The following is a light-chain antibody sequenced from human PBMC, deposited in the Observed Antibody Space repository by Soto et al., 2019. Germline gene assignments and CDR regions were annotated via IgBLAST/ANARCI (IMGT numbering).Light chain of an antibody. J-gene: IGLJ3*02. CDR1: SSDVGSYNL. CDR3: RSSAGRSTWV. CDR2: EVS. Sequence: QSALTQPASVSGSAGQSVTISCTGTSSDVGSYNLVSWYKQHPGKAPKLLIYEVSKRPPGVSNRLSGSKITNTASLTISGVPAEDEAVYYCRSSAGRSTWVFGGGTKLTVL. V-gene: IGLV2-23*02.